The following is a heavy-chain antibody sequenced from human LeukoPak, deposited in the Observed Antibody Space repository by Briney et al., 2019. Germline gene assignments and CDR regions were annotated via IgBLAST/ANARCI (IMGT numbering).Heavy chain of an antibody. D-gene: IGHD3-10*01. CDR3: AKGYYGSGSYGWFDY. J-gene: IGHJ4*02. V-gene: IGHV3-23*01. Sequence: GGSLRLSCAASGFTFTNYAMSWVRQTPGKGLEWVAATVGSRPDTYHADSVKGRFTVSRDNSKNTLFLHMNSLRAEDTAVYSCAKGYYGSGSYGWFDYWGQGTLVTVSS. CDR1: GFTFTNYA. CDR2: TVGSRPDT.